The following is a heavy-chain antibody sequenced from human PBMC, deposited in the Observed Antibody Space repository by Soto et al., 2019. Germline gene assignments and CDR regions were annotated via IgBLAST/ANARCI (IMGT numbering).Heavy chain of an antibody. CDR3: AKDMRGGSSSSRYYYGLDV. J-gene: IGHJ6*02. D-gene: IGHD6-13*01. CDR2: ISWNSGTI. Sequence: SLRLSCAASGFTFDDYAMHWVRQAPGKGLEWVSGISWNSGTIVYADSVKDRFTISRDNAKNSLYLQMNSLRGEDTALYYCAKDMRGGSSSSRYYYGLDVWGQGTTVTVSS. CDR1: GFTFDDYA. V-gene: IGHV3-9*01.